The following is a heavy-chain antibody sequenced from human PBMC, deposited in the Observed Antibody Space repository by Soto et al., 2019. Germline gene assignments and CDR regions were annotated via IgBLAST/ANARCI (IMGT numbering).Heavy chain of an antibody. CDR2: IYYSGST. D-gene: IGHD6-6*01. CDR3: ARAGHSSSSEGANWFDP. J-gene: IGHJ5*02. V-gene: IGHV4-31*03. Sequence: QVQLQESGPGLVKPSQTLSLTCTVSGGSISSGGYYWSWIRQHPGKGLEWIGYIYYSGSTYFNPSLKSRLTISVDTSKNQFSLQASPVTAADTAVYYCARAGHSSSSEGANWFDPWGQGTLVTVSS. CDR1: GGSISSGGYY.